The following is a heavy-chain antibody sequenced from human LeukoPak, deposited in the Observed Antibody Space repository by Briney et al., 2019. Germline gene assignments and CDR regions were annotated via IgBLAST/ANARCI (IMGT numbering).Heavy chain of an antibody. CDR2: NIPIFGTA. CDR3: ARQIWFQKSFDY. CDR1: GGTFSSYA. Sequence: ASVKVSCKASGGTFSSYAISWVRQAPGRGLEWMGGNIPIFGTANYAQKFQGRVTITADESTSTAYMELSSLRSEDTAVYYCARQIWFQKSFDYWGQGTLVTVSS. D-gene: IGHD3-10*01. J-gene: IGHJ4*02. V-gene: IGHV1-69*13.